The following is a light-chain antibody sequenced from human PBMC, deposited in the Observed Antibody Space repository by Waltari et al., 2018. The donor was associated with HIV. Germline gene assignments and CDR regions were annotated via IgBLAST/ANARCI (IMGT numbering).Light chain of an antibody. CDR1: QSVLYSSNNKNY. V-gene: IGKV4-1*01. CDR3: HQYYTTPHVT. Sequence: DIVMTQSPDSLVVPLGERAPTKCQSSQSVLYSSNNKNYLAWYQQKPGQPPKLLIYWASTRESGVPDRFSGSGSGTDFTLTISSLQAEDVAVYYCHQYYTTPHVTFGRGTKVEIK. J-gene: IGKJ1*01. CDR2: WAS.